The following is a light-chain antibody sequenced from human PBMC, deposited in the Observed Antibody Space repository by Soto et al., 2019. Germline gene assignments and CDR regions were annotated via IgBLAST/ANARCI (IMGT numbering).Light chain of an antibody. CDR2: EVS. CDR1: SSDVGGYNY. CDR3: SSYTTSITLYV. J-gene: IGLJ1*01. Sequence: QPVLTQPASVSGSPGQSITISCTGTSSDVGGYNYVSWYQQHPGKAPKLMIYEVSNRPSGVSNRFSGSKSGNTASLTISGLQVEDEADYYCSSYTTSITLYVFGTGTKLTVL. V-gene: IGLV2-14*01.